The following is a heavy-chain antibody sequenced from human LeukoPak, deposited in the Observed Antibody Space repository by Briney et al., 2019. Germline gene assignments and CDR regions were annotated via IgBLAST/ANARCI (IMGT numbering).Heavy chain of an antibody. D-gene: IGHD6-13*01. V-gene: IGHV3-23*01. Sequence: GGSLRLSCAASGFTFSSYAMTWVRQAPGKGLEWVSTISGSGGSTYYADSVKGRFTISRDSSKDTLCLQMNNLRAEDTAVYYCAKAPPSSWYLIDYWGQGTLVTVPS. CDR1: GFTFSSYA. J-gene: IGHJ4*02. CDR3: AKAPPSSWYLIDY. CDR2: ISGSGGST.